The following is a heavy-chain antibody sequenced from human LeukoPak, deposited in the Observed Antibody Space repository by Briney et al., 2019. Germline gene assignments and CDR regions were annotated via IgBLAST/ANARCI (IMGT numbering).Heavy chain of an antibody. V-gene: IGHV4-59*01. J-gene: IGHJ4*02. CDR2: IYYSGNT. Sequence: PSETLSLTCTVSGGSISSYYWSWIRQPPGKGLEWIGYIYYSGNTKYNPSLKSRVTISVDTSKNQFSLKLSSVTAADTAVYYCAKDHIVGATGGYFDYWGQGSLVTVSS. CDR3: AKDHIVGATGGYFDY. CDR1: GGSISSYY. D-gene: IGHD1-26*01.